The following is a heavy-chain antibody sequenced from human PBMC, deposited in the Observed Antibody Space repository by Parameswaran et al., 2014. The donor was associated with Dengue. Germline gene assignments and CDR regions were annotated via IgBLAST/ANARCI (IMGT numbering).Heavy chain of an antibody. CDR3: ARVEVSVAGSGYYYYYMDV. CDR2: IIPIFGTA. D-gene: IGHD5/OR15-5a*01. J-gene: IGHJ6*03. Sequence: WVRQAPGQGLEWMGGIIPIFGTANYAQKFQGRVTITADESTSTAYMELSSLRSEDTAVYYCARVEVSVAGSGYYYYYMDVWGKGTTVTVSS. V-gene: IGHV1-69*01.